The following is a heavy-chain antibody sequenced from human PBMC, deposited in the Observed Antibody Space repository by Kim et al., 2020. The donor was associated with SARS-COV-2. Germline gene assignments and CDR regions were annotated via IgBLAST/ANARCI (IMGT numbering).Heavy chain of an antibody. CDR2: ISYDGSNK. CDR3: ARAATVVYYYMDV. Sequence: GGSLRLSCAASGFTFSSYAMHWVRQAPGKGLEWVAVISYDGSNKYYADSVKGRFTISRDNSKNTLYLQMNSLRAEDTAVYYCARAATVVYYYMDVWGKGT. J-gene: IGHJ6*03. V-gene: IGHV3-30*04. CDR1: GFTFSSYA. D-gene: IGHD4-17*01.